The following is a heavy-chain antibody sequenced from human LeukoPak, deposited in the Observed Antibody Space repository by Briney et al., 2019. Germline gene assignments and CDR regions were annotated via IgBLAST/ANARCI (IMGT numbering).Heavy chain of an antibody. CDR2: ISTSNSLT. D-gene: IGHD5-12*01. J-gene: IGHJ3*02. V-gene: IGHV1-18*01. CDR1: GYTFSSYG. Sequence: GASVKVSCKASGYTFSSYGISWVRQAPGQGLEWVGWISTSNSLTRYPEKFQDRVTLTTDASTSTAYMELRSLRSDDAAVYYCARPTACYDTLDIWGQGTRVTVSS. CDR3: ARPTACYDTLDI.